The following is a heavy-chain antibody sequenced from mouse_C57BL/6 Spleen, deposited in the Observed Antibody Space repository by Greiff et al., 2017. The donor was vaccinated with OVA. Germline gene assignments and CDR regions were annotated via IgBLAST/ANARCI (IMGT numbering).Heavy chain of an antibody. D-gene: IGHD2-4*01. CDR3: AWSGLRAWFAY. CDR1: GFTFSDYG. Sequence: EVKVVESGGGLVKPGGSLKLSCAASGFTFSDYGMHWVRQAPEKGLEWVAYISSGSSTIYYADTVKGRFTISRDNAKNTLFLQMTSLRSEDTAMYYCAWSGLRAWFAYWGQGTLVTVSA. J-gene: IGHJ3*01. CDR2: ISSGSSTI. V-gene: IGHV5-17*01.